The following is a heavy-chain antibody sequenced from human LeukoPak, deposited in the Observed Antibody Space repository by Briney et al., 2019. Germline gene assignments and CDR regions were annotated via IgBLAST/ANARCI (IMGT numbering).Heavy chain of an antibody. V-gene: IGHV3-21*04. D-gene: IGHD2-15*01. CDR2: ISSSSSYI. CDR3: AKAPTPVVAATLFHH. J-gene: IGHJ1*01. CDR1: GFTFSSYS. Sequence: GGSLRLSCAASGFTFSSYSMNWVRQAPGKGLEWVSSISSSSSYIYYADLVKGRFTISRDNAKNTLYMQMNSLRAEDTAVYYCAKAPTPVVAATLFHHWGQGTLVTVS.